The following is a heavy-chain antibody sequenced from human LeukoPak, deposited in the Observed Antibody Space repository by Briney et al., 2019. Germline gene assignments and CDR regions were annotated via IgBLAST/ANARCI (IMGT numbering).Heavy chain of an antibody. CDR3: ARVGYYGSGSLIYFDY. CDR1: GGSINYYY. V-gene: IGHV4-59*01. CDR2: IYYSGGT. D-gene: IGHD3-10*01. Sequence: PSETLSLTCTVSGGSINYYYWMWIRQPPGKGLEWIGYIYYSGGTHYNPSLKSRVTMLVDTSKNQFSLKLTAVTAADTAVYYCARVGYYGSGSLIYFDYWGQGTLVTVSS. J-gene: IGHJ4*02.